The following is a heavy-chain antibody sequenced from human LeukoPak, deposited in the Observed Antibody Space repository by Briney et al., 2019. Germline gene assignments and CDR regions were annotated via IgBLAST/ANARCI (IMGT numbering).Heavy chain of an antibody. CDR3: ARRWSSHYFDY. CDR1: GYRFNEYW. J-gene: IGHJ4*02. Sequence: GESVKISCKGSGYRFNEYWIGWVRQMPGKGLEWMGIIYPGDSDTRYSPSFQGQVTISADKSINTAYLQWSSLKASDTAMYYCARRWSSHYFDYWGQGTLVTVSS. CDR2: IYPGDSDT. V-gene: IGHV5-51*01. D-gene: IGHD6-13*01.